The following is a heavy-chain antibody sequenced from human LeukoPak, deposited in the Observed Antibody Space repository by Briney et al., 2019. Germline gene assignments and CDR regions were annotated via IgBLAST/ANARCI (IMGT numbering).Heavy chain of an antibody. J-gene: IGHJ4*02. D-gene: IGHD6-13*01. V-gene: IGHV3-74*01. Sequence: PGGSLRLSCAASGFTFSSFWMHWVRQVPGKGLVWLARINSDGRNTNYADSVKGRFTISRDNAKNTLYLQMNSLRAEDTAVYYCAHISSSYYYFDSWGQGTLVTVSS. CDR1: GFTFSSFW. CDR3: AHISSSYYYFDS. CDR2: INSDGRNT.